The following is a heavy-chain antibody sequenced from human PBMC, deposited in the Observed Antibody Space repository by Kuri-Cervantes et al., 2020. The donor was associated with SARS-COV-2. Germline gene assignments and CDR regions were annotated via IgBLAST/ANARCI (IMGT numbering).Heavy chain of an antibody. CDR1: GGTFSGYY. CDR3: FRVDCRAGTCYRRSFDY. CDR2: IYYSGST. Sequence: GSLRLSCAVYGGTFSGYYWSWIRQPPGKGLEWIGSIYYSGSTYYNPSLNSRVTISVDTSKNQLPLKLTTGTAADTAVYYCFRVDCRAGTCYRRSFDYWGRGTLVTVSS. V-gene: IGHV4-34*08. J-gene: IGHJ4*02. D-gene: IGHD2-15*01.